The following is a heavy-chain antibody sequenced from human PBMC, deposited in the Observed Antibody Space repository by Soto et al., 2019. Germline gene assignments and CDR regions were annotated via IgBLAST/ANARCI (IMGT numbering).Heavy chain of an antibody. V-gene: IGHV3-23*01. CDR1: GFTFSNYA. D-gene: IGHD6-6*01. CDR2: ISVNGGGT. J-gene: IGHJ4*01. CDR3: AKPYNSSSWVDFHY. Sequence: GGSLRLSCAASGFTFSNYAMSWVRQAPGKGLEWVSVISVNGGGTYYADSVRGRFTISRDNSKNTLYLQMNSLRAEDTAVYYCAKPYNSSSWVDFHYWGQGALVTSPQ.